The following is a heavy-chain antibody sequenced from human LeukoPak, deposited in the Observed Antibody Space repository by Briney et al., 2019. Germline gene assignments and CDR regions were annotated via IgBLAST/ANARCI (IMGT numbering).Heavy chain of an antibody. J-gene: IGHJ4*02. D-gene: IGHD3-22*01. V-gene: IGHV3-48*02. CDR3: ASPPRGYDSSGYPYY. CDR2: ISSSSSTI. Sequence: GGSLRLYCAASGFTFSSYSMNWVRQAPGKGLEWVSYISSSSSTIYYADSVKGRFTISRDNAKNSLYLQMNSLRDEDTAVYYCASPPRGYDSSGYPYYWGQGTLVTVSS. CDR1: GFTFSSYS.